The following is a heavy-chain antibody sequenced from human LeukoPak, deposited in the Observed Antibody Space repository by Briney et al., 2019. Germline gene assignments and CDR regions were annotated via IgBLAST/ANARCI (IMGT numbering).Heavy chain of an antibody. D-gene: IGHD2-21*01. Sequence: GGSLRLSCAASGFTFSSYSMNWVRQAPGKGLEWVSYISSDSGTIYYADSVKGRFTISRGNSKNTLYLQMNGLRAEDTAVYYCAKVGSDYPWGYFDYWGQGTLVTVSS. CDR3: AKVGSDYPWGYFDY. J-gene: IGHJ4*02. CDR1: GFTFSSYS. V-gene: IGHV3-48*01. CDR2: ISSDSGTI.